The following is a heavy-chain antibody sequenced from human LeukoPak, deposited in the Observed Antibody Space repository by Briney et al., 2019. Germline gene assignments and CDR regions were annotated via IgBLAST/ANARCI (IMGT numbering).Heavy chain of an antibody. Sequence: QAGGSLRLSCAASGFTFTDYEMYWVRQTPGKGLVWVSRIISDGTGTNYAHSVKGRFTISRDNAKNTLYLQMNSLRAEDTAVYYCARGNYGFDYWGQGTLVTVSS. CDR3: ARGNYGFDY. CDR1: GFTFTDYE. V-gene: IGHV3-74*01. J-gene: IGHJ4*02. CDR2: IISDGTGT. D-gene: IGHD1-7*01.